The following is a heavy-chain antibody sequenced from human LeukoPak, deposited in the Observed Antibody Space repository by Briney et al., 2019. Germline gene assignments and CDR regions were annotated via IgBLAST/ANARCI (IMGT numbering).Heavy chain of an antibody. D-gene: IGHD3-16*02. V-gene: IGHV4-59*01. Sequence: SETLSLTCTVSGGSITNYYWSWIRQPPGRGLEWIGFVYHSGSTNYNSSLKSRVTISVDTSKNQLSLKLNSVTAADTAVYYCARYIWGSYPTFEDYWGQGSLVTVSS. CDR2: VYHSGST. J-gene: IGHJ4*02. CDR1: GGSITNYY. CDR3: ARYIWGSYPTFEDY.